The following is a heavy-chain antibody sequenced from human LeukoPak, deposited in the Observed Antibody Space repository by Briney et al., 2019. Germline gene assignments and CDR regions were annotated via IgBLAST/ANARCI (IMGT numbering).Heavy chain of an antibody. V-gene: IGHV7-4-1*02. CDR2: INTNTGNP. CDR1: GYTFTSYA. J-gene: IGHJ3*01. CDR3: ARDGYAWAFDL. D-gene: IGHD5-12*01. Sequence: GASVKVSCKASGYTFTSYAMNWVRQAPGQGLEWMVWINTNTGNPTYAQGFTGRLVFSWDTSVSTAYRQISSLQAEDTAVYYCARDGYAWAFDLWGQGTMVPVSS.